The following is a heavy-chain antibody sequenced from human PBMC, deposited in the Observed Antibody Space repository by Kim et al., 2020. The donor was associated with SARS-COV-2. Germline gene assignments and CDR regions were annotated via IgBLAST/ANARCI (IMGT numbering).Heavy chain of an antibody. V-gene: IGHV4-34*01. J-gene: IGHJ6*02. Sequence: SETLSLTCAVYGGSFSGYYWSWIRQPPGKGLEWIGEIKHSGSTNYNPSLKSRVTISVDTSKNQFSLKLSSVTAADTAVYYCARGKGPYGMDVWGQGTTVTVSS. CDR3: ARGKGPYGMDV. CDR1: GGSFSGYY. CDR2: IKHSGST.